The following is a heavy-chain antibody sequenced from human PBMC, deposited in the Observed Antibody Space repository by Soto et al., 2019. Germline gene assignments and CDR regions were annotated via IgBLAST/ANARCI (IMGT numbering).Heavy chain of an antibody. CDR1: GFPFDDFA. CDR2: ISYDGSNK. Sequence: GGSLRLSCTGSGFPFDDFAINWVRQAPGKGLEWVAVISYDGSNKYYADSVKGRFTISRDNSKNTLYLQMNSLRAEDTAVYYCARDHSKFSIAARPLDYWGQGTLVTVSS. D-gene: IGHD6-6*01. CDR3: ARDHSKFSIAARPLDY. V-gene: IGHV3-30-3*01. J-gene: IGHJ4*02.